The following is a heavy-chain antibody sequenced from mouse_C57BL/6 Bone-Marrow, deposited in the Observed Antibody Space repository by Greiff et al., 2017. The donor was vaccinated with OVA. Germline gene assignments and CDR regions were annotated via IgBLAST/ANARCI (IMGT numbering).Heavy chain of an antibody. Sequence: QVHVKQSGAELARPGASVKLSCKASGYTFTSYGISWVKQRTGQGLEWIGEIYPRSGNTHYNEKFKGKATLTADKSSSTAYMELRSLTSEDSAVYFCARYSNRYAMDYWGQGTSVTVSS. D-gene: IGHD2-5*01. CDR1: GYTFTSYG. CDR2: IYPRSGNT. V-gene: IGHV1-81*01. CDR3: ARYSNRYAMDY. J-gene: IGHJ4*01.